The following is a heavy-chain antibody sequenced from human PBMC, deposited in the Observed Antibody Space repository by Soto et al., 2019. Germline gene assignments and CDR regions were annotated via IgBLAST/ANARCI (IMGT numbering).Heavy chain of an antibody. Sequence: QVHLEESGGGVDQPGRSLRLSCAASGFSFSTYGMHWVRQAPGKGLEWVAFISNDGSNKYYADSVKGRFTISRDNSKNTLYLQMNSLRAEDTAVYYCAKGFGNYLAFDYWGQGTLVTVSS. CDR3: AKGFGNYLAFDY. V-gene: IGHV3-30*18. CDR2: ISNDGSNK. J-gene: IGHJ4*02. CDR1: GFSFSTYG. D-gene: IGHD1-26*01.